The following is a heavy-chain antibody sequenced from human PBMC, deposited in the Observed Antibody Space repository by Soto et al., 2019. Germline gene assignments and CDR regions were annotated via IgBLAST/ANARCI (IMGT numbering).Heavy chain of an antibody. J-gene: IGHJ4*02. CDR3: ETSFRYFDN. CDR1: GFTPTTTP. CDR2: ISGTAIRT. Sequence: PGGSLRLAGAGSGFTPTTTPWSWVRQPPGKGLEWVTTISGTAIRTYYVDSVKGRFFISGNNSKNTVTLQMNNLTLDDTAVYYCETSFRYFDNWGQGTRVTVSS. V-gene: IGHV3-23*01. D-gene: IGHD3-9*01.